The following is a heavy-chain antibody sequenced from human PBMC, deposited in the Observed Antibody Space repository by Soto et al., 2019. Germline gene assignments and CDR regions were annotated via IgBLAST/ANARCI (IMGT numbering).Heavy chain of an antibody. CDR1: GYPFTSYG. CDR2: ISAYNGNT. V-gene: IGHV1-18*04. CDR3: ARDYYGGSSMN. J-gene: IGHJ4*02. D-gene: IGHD3-22*01. Sequence: GGSVKVCFKASGYPFTSYGISLVRQAPGQGLEWMGWISAYNGNTNYAQKLQGRVTMTTDTSTSTAYMELRSLRSDDTAVYYCARDYYGGSSMNWGQGTMVTVSS.